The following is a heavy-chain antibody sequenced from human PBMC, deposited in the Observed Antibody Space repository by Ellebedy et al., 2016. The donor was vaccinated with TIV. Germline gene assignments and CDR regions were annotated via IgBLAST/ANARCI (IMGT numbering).Heavy chain of an antibody. V-gene: IGHV3-21*01. J-gene: IGHJ4*02. CDR1: GFSFKTDA. CDR3: VRDELYSSTWYHYFDY. CDR2: IRSGGVYV. Sequence: PGGSLRLSCLASGFSFKTDAMNWVRQPPGQGLEWVASIRSGGVYVWYGDSVKGRFTISRDDAKNSLYLQMDSLRDEDTAVYYCVRDELYSSTWYHYFDYWGQGTLVTVST. D-gene: IGHD6-13*01.